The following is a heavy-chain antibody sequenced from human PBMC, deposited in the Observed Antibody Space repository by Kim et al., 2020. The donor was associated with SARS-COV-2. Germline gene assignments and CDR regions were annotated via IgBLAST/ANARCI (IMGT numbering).Heavy chain of an antibody. Sequence: GGSLRLSCAASGFTFSSYDMHWVRQAPGKGLEWVAVISYDGSNKYYADSVKGRFTISRDNSKNTLYLQMNSLRAEDTAVYYCAKRYYYGMDVWGQGTTVTVS. CDR1: GFTFSSYD. CDR3: AKRYYYGMDV. J-gene: IGHJ6*02. CDR2: ISYDGSNK. V-gene: IGHV3-30*18.